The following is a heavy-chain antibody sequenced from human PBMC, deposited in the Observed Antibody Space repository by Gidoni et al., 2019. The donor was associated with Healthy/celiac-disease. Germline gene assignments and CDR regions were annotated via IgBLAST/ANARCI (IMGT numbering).Heavy chain of an antibody. CDR3: ASFVGDFDY. CDR1: GFTFSSYS. V-gene: IGHV3-21*01. CDR2: ISSSSSYI. D-gene: IGHD3-16*01. J-gene: IGHJ4*02. Sequence: EVQLVESGGGLVKPGGSLSLSCAASGFTFSSYSMNWFRQAPGKGLEWVSPISSSSSYIYYEDSVKGRFTIARDNAKNSLYLQMNSLRAEDTAVYYCASFVGDFDYWGQGTLVTVSS.